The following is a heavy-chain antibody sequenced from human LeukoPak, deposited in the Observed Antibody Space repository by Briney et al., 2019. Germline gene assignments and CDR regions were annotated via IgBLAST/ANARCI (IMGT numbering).Heavy chain of an antibody. V-gene: IGHV3-23*01. J-gene: IGHJ4*02. CDR3: ARQTGYCSEGTCYFNI. CDR2: VSDSGRST. CDR1: GFTFSNYA. D-gene: IGHD2-15*01. Sequence: GGSLRLSCVASGFTFSNYAMSWVRQAPGKGLEWVSAVSDSGRSTSYADSVKGRFTISRVNSKNTLFLQMNRLRAKDTAVYHCARQTGYCSEGTCYFNIWGQGTLVTVSS.